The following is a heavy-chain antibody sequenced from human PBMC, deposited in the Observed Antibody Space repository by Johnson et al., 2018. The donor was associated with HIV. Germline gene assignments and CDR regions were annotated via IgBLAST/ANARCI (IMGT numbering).Heavy chain of an antibody. CDR1: GFTFSSYG. CDR3: ATGVVVTAMNDAFDF. CDR2: IWYDGSNK. Sequence: QVQLVESGGGVVQPGRSLRLSCAASGFTFSSYGMHWVRQAPGKGLEWVAVIWYDGSNKYYADSVKGRFTISRDNSKNTLYLQMNSLRAEDTAVYYCATGVVVTAMNDAFDFWGQGTMVTVSS. J-gene: IGHJ3*01. D-gene: IGHD2-21*02. V-gene: IGHV3-33*01.